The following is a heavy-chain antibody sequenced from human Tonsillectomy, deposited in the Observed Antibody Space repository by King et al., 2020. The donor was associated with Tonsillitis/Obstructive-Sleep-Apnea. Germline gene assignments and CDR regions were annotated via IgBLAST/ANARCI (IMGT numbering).Heavy chain of an antibody. D-gene: IGHD6-19*01. CDR1: GYTFTSYG. CDR2: ISAYNGNT. Sequence: VQLVESGAEVKKPGASVKVSCKASGYTFTSYGITWVRQAPGQGLEWMGWISAYNGNTNYAQKLQGRVTMTTDTSTSTAYMELRSLRSDDTAVYYCARIAVAGHYYYYGMDGWGQGTTVTVSS. V-gene: IGHV1-18*01. J-gene: IGHJ6*02. CDR3: ARIAVAGHYYYYGMDG.